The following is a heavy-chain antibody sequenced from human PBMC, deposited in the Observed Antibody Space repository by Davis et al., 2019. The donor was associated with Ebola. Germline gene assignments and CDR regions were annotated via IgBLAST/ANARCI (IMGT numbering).Heavy chain of an antibody. V-gene: IGHV4-39*01. D-gene: IGHD5-18*01. Sequence: SETLSLTCTVSGCTISSSSFYLGWIRQPPGKGLAWIGSIYYSGSTYYNPSLKSRVTISVDTSKNQFSLKLSSVTAADTAVYYCERRRGVTDDAFDIWGKGTMVTVSS. CDR1: GCTISSSSFY. CDR2: IYYSGST. J-gene: IGHJ3*02. CDR3: ERRRGVTDDAFDI.